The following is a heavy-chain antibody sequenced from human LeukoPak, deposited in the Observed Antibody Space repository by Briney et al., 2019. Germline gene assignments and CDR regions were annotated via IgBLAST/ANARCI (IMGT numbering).Heavy chain of an antibody. CDR3: AKDSTGYNWNYGWWYYYYGMDV. CDR1: GFTFSSYS. V-gene: IGHV3-48*01. CDR2: ISSSTSTI. Sequence: GGSLRLSCAASGFTFSSYSMNWVRQAPGKGLEWVSYISSSTSTIYYADSVKGRFTISRDNAKNSLYLQMNSLRAEDTAVYYCAKDSTGYNWNYGWWYYYYGMDVWGQGTTVTVSS. J-gene: IGHJ6*02. D-gene: IGHD1-7*01.